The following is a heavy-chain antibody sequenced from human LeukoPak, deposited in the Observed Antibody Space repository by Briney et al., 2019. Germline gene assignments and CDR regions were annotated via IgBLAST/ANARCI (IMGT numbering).Heavy chain of an antibody. Sequence: GASVKVSCKASGGTFSSYAISWVRQAPGQGLEWMGGIIPIFGTANYAQKFQGRVTITADESTSTAYMGLSSLRSEDTAVYYCARDRYSGSYALYYYYGMDVWGQGTTVTVSS. CDR1: GGTFSSYA. D-gene: IGHD1-26*01. V-gene: IGHV1-69*01. J-gene: IGHJ6*02. CDR3: ARDRYSGSYALYYYYGMDV. CDR2: IIPIFGTA.